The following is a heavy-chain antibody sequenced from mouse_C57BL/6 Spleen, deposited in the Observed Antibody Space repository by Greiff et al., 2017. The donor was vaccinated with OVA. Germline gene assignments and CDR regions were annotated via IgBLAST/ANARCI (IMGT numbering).Heavy chain of an antibody. CDR3: ARYGGAMDY. J-gene: IGHJ4*01. Sequence: EVQLQESGGGLVQPGGSLSLSCAASGFTFTDYYMSWVRQPPGKALEWLGFIRNKANGYTTEYSASVKGRFTISRDNSQSILYLQMNALRAEDSATYYCARYGGAMDYWGQGTSVTVSS. CDR1: GFTFTDYY. V-gene: IGHV7-3*01. CDR2: IRNKANGYTT.